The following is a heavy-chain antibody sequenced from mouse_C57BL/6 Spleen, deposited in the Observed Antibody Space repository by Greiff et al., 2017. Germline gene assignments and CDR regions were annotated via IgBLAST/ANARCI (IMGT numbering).Heavy chain of an antibody. J-gene: IGHJ2*01. CDR2: SDPKSGCT. D-gene: IGHD2-3*01. CDR3: ARTFYVTTFDY. Sequence: QVQLQQPGAELVKPGASVKLSCKASGYTFTGYWMDWVKQRPGRGLDWIGRSDPKSGCTKYNANFKSKATLTVSKPSSTAYMPLSSLTSEDSAGYYCARTFYVTTFDYWGQGTTLTVSS. CDR1: GYTFTGYW. V-gene: IGHV1-72*01.